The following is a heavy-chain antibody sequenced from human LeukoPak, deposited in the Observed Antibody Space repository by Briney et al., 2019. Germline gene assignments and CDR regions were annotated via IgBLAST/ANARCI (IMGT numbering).Heavy chain of an antibody. CDR2: IYFSGST. Sequence: SETLSLTCTVSGGSISDAAYYWSWIRQHPGEGLEWFGYIYFSGSTSYNPSLKSRVTISLDTSKNQFSLKLSSVTAADTAVYYCASLAPEPVAGEGADYFDYWGQGTLVTVSS. V-gene: IGHV4-31*03. D-gene: IGHD6-19*01. J-gene: IGHJ4*02. CDR3: ASLAPEPVAGEGADYFDY. CDR1: GGSISDAAYY.